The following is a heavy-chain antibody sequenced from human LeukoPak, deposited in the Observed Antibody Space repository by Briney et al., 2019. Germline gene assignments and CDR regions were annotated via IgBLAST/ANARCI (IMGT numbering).Heavy chain of an antibody. V-gene: IGHV1-18*01. CDR2: ISAYNGNT. D-gene: IGHD3-3*01. Sequence: ASVKVSCKASGYTFTSYGISWVRQAPGQGLEWMGWISAYNGNTNYEQKLQGRVTMTTDTSTSTAYMELRSLRSDDTAVYYCARDGTYYDFWSGYYAPSFDYWGQGTLVTVSS. CDR3: ARDGTYYDFWSGYYAPSFDY. J-gene: IGHJ4*02. CDR1: GYTFTSYG.